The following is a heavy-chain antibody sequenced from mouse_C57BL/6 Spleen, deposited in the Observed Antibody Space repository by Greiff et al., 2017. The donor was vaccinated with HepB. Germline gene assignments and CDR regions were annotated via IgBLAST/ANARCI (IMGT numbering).Heavy chain of an antibody. Sequence: QVQLQQSGPELVKPGASVKISCKASGYAFSSSWMNWVKQRPGKGLEWIGRIYPGDGDTNYNGKFKGKATLTADKSSSTAYMQLSSLTSEDSAVYFCARDILYAMDYWGQGTSVTVSS. J-gene: IGHJ4*01. CDR1: GYAFSSSW. V-gene: IGHV1-82*01. CDR2: IYPGDGDT. CDR3: ARDILYAMDY.